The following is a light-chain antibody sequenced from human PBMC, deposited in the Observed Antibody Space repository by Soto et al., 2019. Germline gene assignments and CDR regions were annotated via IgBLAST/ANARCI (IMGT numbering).Light chain of an antibody. CDR3: QQSYNAPYT. CDR1: QNIGTS. V-gene: IGKV1-39*01. CDR2: SAS. J-gene: IGKJ2*01. Sequence: DIQMTQSPSSLSMSVGDRVTITCRAGQNIGTSLNWYQMKLGRAPKLLIYSASTLQSGAPSRFSGGGSGTDFTLTINSLQPEDFATYSCQQSYNAPYTFGQGTMLEIK.